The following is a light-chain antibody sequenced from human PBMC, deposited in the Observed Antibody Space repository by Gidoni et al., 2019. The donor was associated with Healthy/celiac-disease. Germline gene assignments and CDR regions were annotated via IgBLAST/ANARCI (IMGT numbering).Light chain of an antibody. CDR1: QSVLYSSNNKNY. CDR2: WAS. J-gene: IGKJ1*01. V-gene: IGKV4-1*01. CDR3: QQYYSTPPT. Sequence: GSLGERATINCKSSQSVLYSSNNKNYLAWYQQKPGQPPKLLIYWASTRESGVPDRFSGSGSGTDFTLTISSLQAEDVAVYYCQQYYSTPPTFGQGTKVEIK.